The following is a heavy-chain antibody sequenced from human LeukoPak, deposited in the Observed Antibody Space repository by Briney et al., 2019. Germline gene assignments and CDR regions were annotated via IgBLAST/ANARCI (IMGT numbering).Heavy chain of an antibody. J-gene: IGHJ4*02. CDR2: IIPIFGTA. D-gene: IGHD5-24*01. CDR3: ARESRDVYNLYYFDY. CDR1: GNTFSSYT. Sequence: ASVKVSCKASGNTFSSYTISWVRQAPGQGLEWMGRIIPIFGTANYAQKFRGRVTITTDESTSTAYMELSSLRSEDTAVYYCARESRDVYNLYYFDYWGQGTLVTVSS. V-gene: IGHV1-69*05.